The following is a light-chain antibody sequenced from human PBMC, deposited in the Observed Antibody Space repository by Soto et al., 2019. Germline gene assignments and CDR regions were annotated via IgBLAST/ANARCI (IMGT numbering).Light chain of an antibody. CDR3: QKYNSASLT. V-gene: IGKV1-27*01. Sequence: DIQMTQSPSSLSASVGDRVTITCRARQGISNYLAWYQQKPGTAPKLLIYAASALQSGVPSRFGGSGSGTDFTLTINSLQPEDVATYYCQKYNSASLTFGGGTKVEIK. J-gene: IGKJ4*01. CDR2: AAS. CDR1: QGISNY.